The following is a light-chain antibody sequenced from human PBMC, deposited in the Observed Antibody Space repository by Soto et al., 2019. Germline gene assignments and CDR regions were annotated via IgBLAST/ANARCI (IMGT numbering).Light chain of an antibody. CDR3: QQRSNWPPA. V-gene: IGKV3-11*01. J-gene: IGKJ3*01. CDR2: DAS. CDR1: QSVSSY. Sequence: EIVLTQSPATLSLSPGERATLSCRASQSVSSYLAWYQQKPGQAPRLLIYDASNRATGIPVRFSGSVSGTDFTLTISSLEPEDFAVYYCQQRSNWPPAFGPGTKVDIK.